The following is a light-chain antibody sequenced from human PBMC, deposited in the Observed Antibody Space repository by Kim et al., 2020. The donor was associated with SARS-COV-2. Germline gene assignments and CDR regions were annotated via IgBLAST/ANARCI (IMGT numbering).Light chain of an antibody. V-gene: IGLV2-11*01. CDR2: AVT. CDR3: CAYAGSYILL. J-gene: IGLJ2*01. CDR1: NEDIGGHNY. Sequence: QAFTIPCNATNEDIGGHNYITWNQHHPGKAPKLMIYAVTKRPSGVPERFSGSKSGNTASLTISGLQAEDEADYCCCAYAGSYILLFGGGTQLTVL.